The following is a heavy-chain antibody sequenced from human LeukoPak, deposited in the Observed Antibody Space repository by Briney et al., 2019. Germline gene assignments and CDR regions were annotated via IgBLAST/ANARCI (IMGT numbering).Heavy chain of an antibody. CDR3: AGAAASSRGFEY. Sequence: PGGSLRLSCAASGFTFSSYWMHWVRQTPGKGLMWVSRINSDERSTTYADSVRGRFTISRDNAKNTLYLQMNSLRAEDTAVYYRAGAAASSRGFEYWGQGTLVTVSS. J-gene: IGHJ4*02. V-gene: IGHV3-74*01. CDR2: INSDERST. CDR1: GFTFSSYW. D-gene: IGHD6-13*01.